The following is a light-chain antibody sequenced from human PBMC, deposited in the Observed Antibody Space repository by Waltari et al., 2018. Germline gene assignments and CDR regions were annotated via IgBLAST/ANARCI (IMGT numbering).Light chain of an antibody. Sequence: DIQMTQSPSTLSASVGDRVTITCRASQSISHWLPWYQQKPGKAPKLLISKASSLEKEVPSRFSGSGSGTEFTLTITNLQPDDFATFYCQRYDDYPPTFGGGTKVEIK. CDR1: QSISHW. CDR3: QRYDDYPPT. V-gene: IGKV1-5*03. J-gene: IGKJ4*01. CDR2: KAS.